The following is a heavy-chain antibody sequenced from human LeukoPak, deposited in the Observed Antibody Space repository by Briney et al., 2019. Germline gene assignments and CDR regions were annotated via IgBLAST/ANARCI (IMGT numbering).Heavy chain of an antibody. CDR3: ARGRDRSKAGDL. CDR1: SGSCDDYY. CDR2: IHPHGIF. D-gene: IGHD5-24*01. V-gene: IGHV4-34*01. Sequence: SETLSPTCDVYSGSCDDYYCSWIRHPPGKGLEWIGEIHPHGIFYYNSSLMSRVTISIDTSKSRFSLRLTSVTAADTAFYFCARGRDRSKAGDLWGQGSLVTVSS. J-gene: IGHJ5*02.